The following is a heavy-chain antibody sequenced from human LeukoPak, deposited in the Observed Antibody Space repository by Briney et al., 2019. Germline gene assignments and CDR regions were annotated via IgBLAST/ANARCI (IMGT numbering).Heavy chain of an antibody. CDR1: GFTVSSNY. V-gene: IGHV3-53*01. Sequence: GGSLRLSCAASGFTVSSNYMSWVRQAPGKGLEWVSVIYSGGSTYYADSVKGRFTISRDNSKNTLYLQMNSLRAEDTAVYYCARVGSSGYYYYFDYWGQGTLVTVSP. J-gene: IGHJ4*02. CDR3: ARVGSSGYYYYFDY. D-gene: IGHD3-22*01. CDR2: IYSGGST.